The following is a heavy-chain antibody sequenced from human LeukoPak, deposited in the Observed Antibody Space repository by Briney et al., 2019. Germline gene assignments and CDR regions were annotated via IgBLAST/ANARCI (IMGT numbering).Heavy chain of an antibody. CDR3: ASLPAATAGFDY. CDR1: GGTFSSYA. D-gene: IGHD6-13*01. V-gene: IGHV1-69*01. Sequence: SVKVSCTASGGTFSSYAISWVRQAPGQGLEWMGGIIPIFGTANYAQKFQGRVTITADESTSTAYMELSSLRSEDTAVYYCASLPAATAGFDYWGQGTLVTVSS. CDR2: IIPIFGTA. J-gene: IGHJ4*02.